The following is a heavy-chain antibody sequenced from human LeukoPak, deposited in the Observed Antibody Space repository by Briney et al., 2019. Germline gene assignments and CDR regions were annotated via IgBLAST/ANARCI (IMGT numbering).Heavy chain of an antibody. V-gene: IGHV3-48*04. CDR2: ISSGSSTT. D-gene: IGHD2-2*01. CDR1: GFTFSSYS. Sequence: GGSLRLSCAASGFTFSSYSMNWVRQAPGKGLEWVSYISSGSSTTHYADSVKGRFTISRDNAKNSLYLQMNSLRAEDTAVYYCARDYCSSTSCYYFDYWAREPWSPSPQ. J-gene: IGHJ4*02. CDR3: ARDYCSSTSCYYFDY.